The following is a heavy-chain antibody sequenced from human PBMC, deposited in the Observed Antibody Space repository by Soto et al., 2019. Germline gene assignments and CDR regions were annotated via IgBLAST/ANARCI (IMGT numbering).Heavy chain of an antibody. CDR2: ISGSGGIT. CDR1: GFTFSSYA. D-gene: IGHD3-3*01. Sequence: PGGSLRLSCAASGFTFSSYAMSWVRQAPGKGLEWISSISGSGGITYYAYSVKGRSTVSRDNSKTTVFLQMNSLRTEDTAVYFCAKERNFWSGTGGFDSWGQGSPVTVSS. J-gene: IGHJ5*01. V-gene: IGHV3-23*01. CDR3: AKERNFWSGTGGFDS.